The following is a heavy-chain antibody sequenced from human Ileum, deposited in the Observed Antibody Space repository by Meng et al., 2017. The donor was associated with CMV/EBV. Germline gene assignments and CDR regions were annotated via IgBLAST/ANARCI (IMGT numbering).Heavy chain of an antibody. Sequence: QLQLQQWGAVLLKPSETLSLTCGGYGGSFSGYHWSWIRQPPGKGLEWIGEINHSGGSNYNPSLKSRVTISLDTSKTQFSLKLNSVTAADTAVYYCATGTSQAWELLHSWGQGILVTVSS. J-gene: IGHJ4*02. D-gene: IGHD1-26*01. CDR3: ATGTSQAWELLHS. CDR2: INHSGGS. V-gene: IGHV4-34*02. CDR1: GGSFSGYH.